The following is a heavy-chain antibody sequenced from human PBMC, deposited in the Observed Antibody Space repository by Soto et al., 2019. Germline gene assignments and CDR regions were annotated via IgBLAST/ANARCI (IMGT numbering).Heavy chain of an antibody. CDR1: GGTFNNYA. V-gene: IGHV1-69*01. J-gene: IGHJ6*02. D-gene: IGHD3-10*01. CDR3: GSFDGTLVRGGRSSPYEMDV. Sequence: QVLLVQSGPEVKKPGSSVKVSCKASGGTFNNYAINWVRQAPGKGLEWMGGIIPTFGTGNHAQKFQGRVTITADESKTTAYMALNRMRSEDTAIYYCGSFDGTLVRGGRSSPYEMDVWGQGTTVIVSS. CDR2: IIPTFGTG.